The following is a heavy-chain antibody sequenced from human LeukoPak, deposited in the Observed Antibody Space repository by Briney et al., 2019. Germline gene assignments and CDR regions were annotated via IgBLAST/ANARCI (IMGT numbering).Heavy chain of an antibody. J-gene: IGHJ4*02. CDR3: ATGGYSGNDLYDY. V-gene: IGHV1-8*01. D-gene: IGHD5-12*01. CDR1: GYTFTSYD. CDR2: MNPNSGNT. Sequence: ASVKVSCKASGYTFTSYDINWGRQATGQGLGWMGWMNPNSGNTGYAQKFQGRVTMTSNTTISTAYMELSSLRSEDTAVYYCATGGYSGNDLYDYWGRGTLVTVSS.